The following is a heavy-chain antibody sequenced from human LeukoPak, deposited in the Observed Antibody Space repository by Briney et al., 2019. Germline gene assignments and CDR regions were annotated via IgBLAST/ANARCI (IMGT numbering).Heavy chain of an antibody. J-gene: IGHJ6*03. V-gene: IGHV1-8*01. D-gene: IGHD3-3*01. Sequence: ASVKVSCKASGYTFTSYDTNWVRQATGQGLEWMGWMNPNSGNTGYAQKFQGRVTMTRNTSKSTAYTELSSLRSEDTAVYYCARALRFLVGDYYYMDVWGKGTTVTVSS. CDR1: GYTFTSYD. CDR2: MNPNSGNT. CDR3: ARALRFLVGDYYYMDV.